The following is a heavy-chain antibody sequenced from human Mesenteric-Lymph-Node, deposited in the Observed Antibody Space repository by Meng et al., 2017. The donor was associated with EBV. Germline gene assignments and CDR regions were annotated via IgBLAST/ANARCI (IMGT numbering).Heavy chain of an antibody. D-gene: IGHD6-13*01. CDR2: IYWDDDK. CDR3: AHYKLDRSYNLFVP. Sequence: PNLVTTTEPVPPTFPFHESSLSTSRVGVGWIRQTLGKTMEWIALIYWDDDKHYSQSLKVRLTITQDHSQIHVVLTLTNMDPVDTATYCCAHYKLDRSYNLFVPWGQGTLVTVSS. J-gene: IGHJ5*02. CDR1: ESSLSTSRVG. V-gene: IGHV2-5*02.